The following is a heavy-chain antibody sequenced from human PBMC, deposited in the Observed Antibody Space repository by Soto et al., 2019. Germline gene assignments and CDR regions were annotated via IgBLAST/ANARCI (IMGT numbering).Heavy chain of an antibody. V-gene: IGHV1-18*01. CDR3: ASGGSSKKYYFDY. J-gene: IGHJ4*02. Sequence: ASVKVSCKASGYTFTSYGISWVRQAPGQGLEWMGWIIAYNGNTNYAQKLQGRVTITTDTSTSTAYMELSSLRSDDTAVYYCASGGSSKKYYFDYWGQGTLVTVSS. D-gene: IGHD2-2*01. CDR1: GYTFTSYG. CDR2: IIAYNGNT.